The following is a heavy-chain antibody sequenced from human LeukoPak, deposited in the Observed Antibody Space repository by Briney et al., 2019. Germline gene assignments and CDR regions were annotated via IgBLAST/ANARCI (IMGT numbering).Heavy chain of an antibody. Sequence: GGSLRLSCAASGFTFSSYPISWARQAPGKGLEWVSAISGSGGSTYYADSVKGRFTISRDNSKNTLYLQMNSLRAEDTAVYYCAKDVGGTMIPRYYFDYWGQGTLVTVSS. D-gene: IGHD3-22*01. CDR1: GFTFSSYP. CDR3: AKDVGGTMIPRYYFDY. J-gene: IGHJ4*02. CDR2: ISGSGGST. V-gene: IGHV3-23*01.